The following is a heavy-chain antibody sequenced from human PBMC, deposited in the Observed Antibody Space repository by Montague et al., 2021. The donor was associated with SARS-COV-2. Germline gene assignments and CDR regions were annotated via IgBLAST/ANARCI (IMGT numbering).Heavy chain of an antibody. J-gene: IGHJ4*02. CDR2: IYYSGST. V-gene: IGHV4-59*01. D-gene: IGHD3-16*01. CDR3: ARDAGDASAY. Sequence: SETLSLTCTVSGGSISSYYWSWIRQPPGKGLEWIGYIYYSGSTNYNPSLKSRVTISVDTSENQFSLKLNSVTAADTAIYYCARDAGDASAYWGQGILVTVSS. CDR1: GGSISSYY.